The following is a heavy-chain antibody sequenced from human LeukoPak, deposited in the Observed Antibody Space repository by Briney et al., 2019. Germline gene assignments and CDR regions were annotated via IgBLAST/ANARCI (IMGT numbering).Heavy chain of an antibody. CDR3: AKEAGYSSSSNSFDY. Sequence: LPGRSLRLSCAASGFTFDDYAMHWVRQAPGKGLEWVSGISWNSGSIGYADSVKGRFTISRDNAKNSLYLQMNSLRAGDTALYYCAKEAGYSSSSNSFDYWGQGTLVTVSS. D-gene: IGHD6-6*01. J-gene: IGHJ4*02. CDR1: GFTFDDYA. V-gene: IGHV3-9*01. CDR2: ISWNSGSI.